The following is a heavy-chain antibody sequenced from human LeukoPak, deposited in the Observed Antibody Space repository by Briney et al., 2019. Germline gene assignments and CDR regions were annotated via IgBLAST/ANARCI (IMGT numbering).Heavy chain of an antibody. CDR2: ISSSAATI. CDR3: ARDLYYGGKSPLSS. D-gene: IGHD4-23*01. J-gene: IGHJ4*02. V-gene: IGHV3-48*01. Sequence: GGSLRPSCAASGFSFSTYSMNWVSQAPGNGLEWVSSISSSAATIHYAASVKGRFTISRDNSKNTLYLQMNSLRAEDTAVYYCARDLYYGGKSPLSSWGQGTLVTVSS. CDR1: GFSFSTYS.